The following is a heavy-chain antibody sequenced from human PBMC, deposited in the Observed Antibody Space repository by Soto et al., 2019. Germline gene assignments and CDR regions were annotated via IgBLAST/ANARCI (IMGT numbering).Heavy chain of an antibody. Sequence: QVQLQESGPGLVKPSETLSLTCTVSGGSVSSGSYYWSWIRQPPGKGLEWIGYMYYSGSTNYNPSLKSRVNISLDTSKHQFSLKLSSVTAADTAVYFCARTRDFWSGNDAFDIWGQGTMVTVSS. J-gene: IGHJ3*02. CDR3: ARTRDFWSGNDAFDI. CDR1: GGSVSSGSYY. D-gene: IGHD3-3*01. V-gene: IGHV4-61*01. CDR2: MYYSGST.